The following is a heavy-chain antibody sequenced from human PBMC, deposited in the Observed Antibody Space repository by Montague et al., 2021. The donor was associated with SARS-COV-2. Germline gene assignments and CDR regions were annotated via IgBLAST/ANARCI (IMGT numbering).Heavy chain of an antibody. D-gene: IGHD1-26*01. J-gene: IGHJ5*02. CDR1: GASINSRY. V-gene: IGHV4-59*08. CDR3: ARQGGSNYGWFDP. Sequence: SETLSLTRTVSGASINSRYWSWIRQHPGKGLEWIGYYYSGSTKYNPPLKSRVTISVDTSKNQFSVKVTSVTAADTAVYYCARQGGSNYGWFDPWGQGTLVTVSS. CDR2: YYSGST.